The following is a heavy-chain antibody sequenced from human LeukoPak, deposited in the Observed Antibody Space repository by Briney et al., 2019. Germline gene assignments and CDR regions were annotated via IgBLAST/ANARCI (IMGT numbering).Heavy chain of an antibody. D-gene: IGHD2-2*01. CDR1: GGSFSSYY. V-gene: IGHV4-59*01. CDR2: LSHSGSS. CDR3: ARARYANAWYAFDI. Sequence: SETLSLTCTVPGGSFSSYYWSWIRQPPGRGLEWIGYLSHSGSSDSNPSLKSRVTILVDTSKNQFSLRLTSVTAADTAVYYCARARYANAWYAFDIWGQGTMVTVSS. J-gene: IGHJ3*02.